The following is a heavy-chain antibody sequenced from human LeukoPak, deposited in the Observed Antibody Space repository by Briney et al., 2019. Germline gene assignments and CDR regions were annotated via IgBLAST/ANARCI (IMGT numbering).Heavy chain of an antibody. Sequence: PGGSLRLSCAASGFTFRLFAMHWVRQSPGKAPEWAAVTTFDGRNNYYADSVKGRFTISRDNSKKMLYLQMESLRAEDTAVYYCARDFSDVDTVPPAWGQGTLVIVSS. D-gene: IGHD5-18*01. CDR1: GFTFRLFA. J-gene: IGHJ1*01. CDR2: TTFDGRNN. V-gene: IGHV3-30*03. CDR3: ARDFSDVDTVPPA.